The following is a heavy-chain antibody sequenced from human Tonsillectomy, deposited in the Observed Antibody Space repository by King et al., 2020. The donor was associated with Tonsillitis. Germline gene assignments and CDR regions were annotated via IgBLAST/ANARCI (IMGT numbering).Heavy chain of an antibody. CDR1: GFTFSDYG. Sequence: VQLVEAGGGVVQPGGSLRVSCAASGFTFSDYGMHWVRPAPGKGLEWVAVLSYDGSNKYYADFVKGRFTISRDNSKNTLYWQMNSPRTEAKAMYHCASLLKGRCTNFRDKSKNKLYPEMNQPRGEETAMDHLAKDRFDFLGALGYWGRGTLGTVPP. V-gene: IGHV3-30*03. CDR3: ASLLKGRCTNFRDKSKNKLYPEMNQPRGEETAMDHLAKDRFDFLGALGY. CDR2: LSYDGSNK. D-gene: IGHD5-18*01. J-gene: IGHJ4*02.